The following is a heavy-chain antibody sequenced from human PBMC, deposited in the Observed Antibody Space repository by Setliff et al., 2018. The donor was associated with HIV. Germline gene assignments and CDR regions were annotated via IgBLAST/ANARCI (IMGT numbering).Heavy chain of an antibody. J-gene: IGHJ4*02. Sequence: ASVKVSCKTSGYPFTSYAIHWVRQAPGQRLEWLGWLSTGNGNTKYSQKFRDRVTFTRDTYARTAYMELSSLRSEDTAVYYCARDYCSGGNCYSLYWGQGTLVTVS. CDR2: LSTGNGNT. V-gene: IGHV1-3*04. D-gene: IGHD2-15*01. CDR1: GYPFTSYA. CDR3: ARDYCSGGNCYSLY.